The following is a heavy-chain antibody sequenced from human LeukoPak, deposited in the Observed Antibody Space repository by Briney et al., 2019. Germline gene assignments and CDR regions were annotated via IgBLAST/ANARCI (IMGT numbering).Heavy chain of an antibody. CDR3: AKDSRSVVVTVDPYYFDY. J-gene: IGHJ4*02. D-gene: IGHD2-21*02. Sequence: PSETLSLTCTVSGGSISSGSYYWSWIRQPAGKGLEWIGRIYTSGSTNYNPSLKSRVTISYTSKNQFSLKLSSVTAADTAVYYCAKDSRSVVVTVDPYYFDYWGQGTLVTVSS. V-gene: IGHV4-61*02. CDR1: GGSISSGSYY. CDR2: IYTSGST.